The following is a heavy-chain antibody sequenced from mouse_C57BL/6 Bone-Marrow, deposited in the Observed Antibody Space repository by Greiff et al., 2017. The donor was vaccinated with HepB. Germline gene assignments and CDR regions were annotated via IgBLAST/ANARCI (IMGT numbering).Heavy chain of an antibody. CDR3: TRRGGCGNYFDY. Sequence: VQLQQSGAELVRPGASVTLSCKASGYTFTDYEMHWVKQTPVHGLEWIGAIDPETGGTAYNQKFKGKAILTADKSSSTAYMELRSLTSEDSAVYYCTRRGGCGNYFDYWGQGTTLTVSS. V-gene: IGHV1-15*01. CDR1: GYTFTDYE. J-gene: IGHJ2*01. CDR2: IDPETGGT. D-gene: IGHD1-1*02.